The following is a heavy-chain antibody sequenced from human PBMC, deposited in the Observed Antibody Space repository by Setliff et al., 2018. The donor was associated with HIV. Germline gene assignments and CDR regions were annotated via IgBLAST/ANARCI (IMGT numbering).Heavy chain of an antibody. Sequence: SLKISCKGSGYSFTSNWIGWVRQMPGKGLEWMGIIHPVDSDTRYSTSFRGQVTISADKSISTAYLQWSTLKASDTAINYCAGHRHTAAGTLDAFDIWGQGTVVTVSS. CDR3: AGHRHTAAGTLDAFDI. CDR2: IHPVDSDT. V-gene: IGHV5-51*01. J-gene: IGHJ3*02. D-gene: IGHD6-13*01. CDR1: GYSFTSNW.